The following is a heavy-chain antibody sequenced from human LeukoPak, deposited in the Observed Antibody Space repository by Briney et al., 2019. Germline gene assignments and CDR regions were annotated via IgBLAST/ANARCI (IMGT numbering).Heavy chain of an antibody. J-gene: IGHJ4*02. CDR3: ASGEKQLALVGGDY. Sequence: GGSLRLSCAASGFSFSSYSMNWVRQAPGKGLEWVSYISTSSNTRSYADSVKGRFTISRDNAKNSPYLQMNSLRDEDTAVYYCASGEKQLALVGGDYWGQGTLVTVSS. V-gene: IGHV3-48*02. CDR2: ISTSSNTR. CDR1: GFSFSSYS. D-gene: IGHD6-13*01.